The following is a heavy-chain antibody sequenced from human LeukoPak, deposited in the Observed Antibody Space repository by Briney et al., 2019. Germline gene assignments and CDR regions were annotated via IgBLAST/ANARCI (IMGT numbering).Heavy chain of an antibody. J-gene: IGHJ4*02. CDR3: AKEGGEYNWYDGRNPNFDY. V-gene: IGHV3-30*18. CDR1: GFTFSSYG. D-gene: IGHD1-1*01. CDR2: ISYDGSNK. Sequence: GGSLGLSCAASGFTFSSYGMHWVRQAPGKGLEWVAVISYDGSNKYYADSVKGRFTISRDNSKNTLYLQMNSLRAEDTAVYYCAKEGGEYNWYDGRNPNFDYWGQGTLVTVSS.